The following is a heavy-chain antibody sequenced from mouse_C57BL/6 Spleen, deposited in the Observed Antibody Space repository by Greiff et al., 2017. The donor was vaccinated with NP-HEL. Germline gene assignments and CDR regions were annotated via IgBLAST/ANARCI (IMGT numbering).Heavy chain of an antibody. CDR2: ISSGSSTI. D-gene: IGHD4-1*01. V-gene: IGHV5-17*01. CDR3: ARRTGIYWYFDV. CDR1: GFTFSDYG. Sequence: EVKLVESGGGLVKPGGSLKLSCAASGFTFSDYGMHWVRQAPEKGLEWVAYISSGSSTIYYADTVKGRFTISRDNAKNTLFLQMTSLRSEDTAMYYCARRTGIYWYFDVWGTGTTVTVSS. J-gene: IGHJ1*03.